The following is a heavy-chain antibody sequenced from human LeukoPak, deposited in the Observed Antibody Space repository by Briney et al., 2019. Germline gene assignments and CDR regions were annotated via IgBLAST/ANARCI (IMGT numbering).Heavy chain of an antibody. CDR1: GFTFNSYA. Sequence: PGGSLRLSCAASGFTFNSYAMTWVRQAPGKGLEWVSLISDSGGRIYYADSVKGRFTISRDNSKNTLYLQINSLRAEDTTVYYCAKGSGYEHNYYYYYMDVWGKGTTVTISS. D-gene: IGHD5-12*01. J-gene: IGHJ6*03. V-gene: IGHV3-23*01. CDR2: ISDSGGRI. CDR3: AKGSGYEHNYYYYYMDV.